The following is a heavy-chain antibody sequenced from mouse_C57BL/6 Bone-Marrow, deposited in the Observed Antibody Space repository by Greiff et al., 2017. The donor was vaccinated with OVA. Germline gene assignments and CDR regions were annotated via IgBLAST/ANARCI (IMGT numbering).Heavy chain of an antibody. CDR1: GYTFTSYW. CDR2: IHPNSGST. D-gene: IGHD1-1*01. J-gene: IGHJ3*01. Sequence: QVQLQQPGAELVKPGASVKLSCKASGYTFTSYWMHWVKQRPGQGLEWIGMIHPNSGSTNYNEKFKNKATLTVDKSSSTAYMQLSSLTSEDSAVYYCARDYYGSRDPLFAYWGQGTLVTVSA. CDR3: ARDYYGSRDPLFAY. V-gene: IGHV1-64*01.